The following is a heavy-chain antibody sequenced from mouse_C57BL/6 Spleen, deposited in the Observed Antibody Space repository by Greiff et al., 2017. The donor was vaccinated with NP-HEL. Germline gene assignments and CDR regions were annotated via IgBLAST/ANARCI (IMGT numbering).Heavy chain of an antibody. CDR1: GYTFTSYW. CDR2: IHPSDSDT. D-gene: IGHD2-4*01. J-gene: IGHJ3*01. V-gene: IGHV1-74*01. Sequence: QVQLQQPGAELVKPGASVKVSCKASGYTFTSYWMHWVKQRPGQGLEWIGRIHPSDSDTNYNQKFKGKATLTVDKSSSTAYMQLSSLTSEDSAVYYCASGDDYDGGFAYWGQGTLVTVSA. CDR3: ASGDDYDGGFAY.